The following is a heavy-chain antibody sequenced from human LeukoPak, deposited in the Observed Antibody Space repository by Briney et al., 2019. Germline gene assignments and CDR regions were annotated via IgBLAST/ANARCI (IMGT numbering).Heavy chain of an antibody. CDR1: GFPFSSYS. J-gene: IGHJ4*02. Sequence: GGSLRLSCAASGFPFSSYSMTWVRQTPGKGLEWVANIKPDGTTKFYVDSVKGRFTISRDNSKNTLYLQMNSLRAEDTAVYYCARDVGLDYWGQGTLVTVSS. CDR3: ARDVGLDY. CDR2: IKPDGTTK. D-gene: IGHD2-15*01. V-gene: IGHV3-7*01.